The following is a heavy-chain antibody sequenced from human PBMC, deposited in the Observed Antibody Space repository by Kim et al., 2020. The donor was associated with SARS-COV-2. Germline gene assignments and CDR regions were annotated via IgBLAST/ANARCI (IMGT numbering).Heavy chain of an antibody. D-gene: IGHD6-13*01. V-gene: IGHV1-58*01. Sequence: SVKVSCKASGFTFTSSAVQWVRQARGQRLEWIGWIVVGSGNTNYAQKFQERVTITRDMSTSTAYMELSSLRSEDTAVYYCAADTSSSWYYYYYYGMDVWGQGTTVTVSS. CDR1: GFTFTSSA. J-gene: IGHJ6*02. CDR2: IVVGSGNT. CDR3: AADTSSSWYYYYYYGMDV.